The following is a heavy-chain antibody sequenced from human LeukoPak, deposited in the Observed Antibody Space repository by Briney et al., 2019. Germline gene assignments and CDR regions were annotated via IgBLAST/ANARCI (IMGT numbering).Heavy chain of an antibody. D-gene: IGHD1-26*01. J-gene: IGHJ4*02. CDR3: AREARVGATKIVDY. Sequence: PSETLSLTCTVSGGSISSSSYYWGWIRQPPGKGLEWIGSIYYSGSTNYNPSLKSRATISVDTSKNQFSLRLSSVTAADTAVYYCAREARVGATKIVDYWGQGTLVTVSS. V-gene: IGHV4-39*07. CDR1: GGSISSSSYY. CDR2: IYYSGST.